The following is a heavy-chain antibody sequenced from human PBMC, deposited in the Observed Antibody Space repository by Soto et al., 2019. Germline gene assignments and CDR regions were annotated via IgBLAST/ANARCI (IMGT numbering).Heavy chain of an antibody. V-gene: IGHV3-30-3*01. CDR3: ASLGYRSGGSCYGPYYYYGMDV. J-gene: IGHJ6*02. CDR1: GFTFSSYA. D-gene: IGHD2-15*01. CDR2: ISYDGSNK. Sequence: GGSLRLSCAASGFTFSSYAMHWVRQAPGKGLEWVAVISYDGSNKYYADSVKGRFTISRDNSKNTLYLQMNSLRAEDTAVYYCASLGYRSGGSCYGPYYYYGMDVWGQGTTVTVSS.